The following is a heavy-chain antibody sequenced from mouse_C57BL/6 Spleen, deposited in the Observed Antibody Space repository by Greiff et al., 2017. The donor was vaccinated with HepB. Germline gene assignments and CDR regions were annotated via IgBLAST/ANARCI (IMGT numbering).Heavy chain of an antibody. CDR3: ARDKDSLYAMDY. V-gene: IGHV5-4*01. J-gene: IGHJ4*01. CDR1: GFTFSSYA. Sequence: EVQLVESGGGLVKPGGSLKLSCAASGFTFSSYAMSWVRQTPEKRLEWVATISDGGSYTYYPDNVKGRFTNSRDNAKNNLYLQMSHLKSEDTAMYYCARDKDSLYAMDYWGQGTSVTVSS. CDR2: ISDGGSYT.